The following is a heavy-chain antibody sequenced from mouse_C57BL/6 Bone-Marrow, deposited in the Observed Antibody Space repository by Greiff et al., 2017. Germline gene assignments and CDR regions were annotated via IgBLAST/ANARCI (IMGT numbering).Heavy chain of an antibody. J-gene: IGHJ4*01. CDR3: ARRAQSAMDY. Sequence: VQLQQSGPVLVKPGASVKMSCKASGYTFTDYYMNWVKQSHGKSLEWIGVINPYNGGTSYNQKFKGKATLTVDKSSSTAYMELNSLTSEDSAVYYCARRAQSAMDYWGQGTSVTVSS. D-gene: IGHD3-1*01. V-gene: IGHV1-19*01. CDR2: INPYNGGT. CDR1: GYTFTDYY.